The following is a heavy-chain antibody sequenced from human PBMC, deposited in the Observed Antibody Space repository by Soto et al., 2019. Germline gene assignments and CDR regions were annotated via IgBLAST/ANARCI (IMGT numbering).Heavy chain of an antibody. CDR3: ARAPRDAIPDY. CDR1: NGSINNYY. V-gene: IGHV4-59*01. J-gene: IGHJ4*02. D-gene: IGHD2-2*01. CDR2: VYYSGTT. Sequence: PSETLSLTCTVSNGSINNYYWTWIRQSPGKGLEWIGVVYYSGTTNYNPSLKSRVTISLHTSKSQFSLRLSSVTAADTAVYYCARAPRDAIPDYWGQGTLVTVSS.